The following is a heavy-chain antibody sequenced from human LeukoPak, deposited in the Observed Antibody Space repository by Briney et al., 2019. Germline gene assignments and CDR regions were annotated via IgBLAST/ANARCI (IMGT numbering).Heavy chain of an antibody. CDR2: INHSGST. Sequence: PSETLSLTCAVYGGSFSGYYWSWIRQPPGKGLEWIGEINHSGSTNYNPSLKSRVTISVDTSKNRFSLKLSSVTAADTAVYYCANYGGNSGAFDIWGQGTMVTVSS. CDR3: ANYGGNSGAFDI. CDR1: GGSFSGYY. D-gene: IGHD4-23*01. J-gene: IGHJ3*02. V-gene: IGHV4-34*01.